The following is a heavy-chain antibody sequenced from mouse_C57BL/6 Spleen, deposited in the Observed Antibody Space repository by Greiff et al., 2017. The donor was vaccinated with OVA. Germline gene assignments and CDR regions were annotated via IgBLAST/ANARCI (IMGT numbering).Heavy chain of an antibody. CDR2: IYPSDSQT. V-gene: IGHV1-61*01. D-gene: IGHD2-4*01. J-gene: IGHJ2*01. Sequence: QVQLQQPGAELVRPGSSVKLSCKASGYTFTNYWMDWVKQRPGQGLEWIGNIYPSDSQTHYNQKFKDKATLTVDKSSSTAYMQLSSLTSEDSAVYYCAFDYGGYWGQGTTLTVSS. CDR3: AFDYGGY. CDR1: GYTFTNYW.